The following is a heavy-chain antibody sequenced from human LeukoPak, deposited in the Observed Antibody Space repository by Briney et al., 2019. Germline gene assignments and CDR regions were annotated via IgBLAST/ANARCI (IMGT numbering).Heavy chain of an antibody. J-gene: IGHJ4*02. Sequence: QTGGSLRLSCAASGFTFSSYAMHWVRQAPGKGLEWLAIISYDGSHKYYADSVKGRFTISRDNSRNTLYLQMNSLRAEDTAVYYCAKHGTYYDFWSGQYYFDYWGQGTLVTVSS. CDR2: ISYDGSHK. V-gene: IGHV3-30-3*02. D-gene: IGHD3-3*01. CDR3: AKHGTYYDFWSGQYYFDY. CDR1: GFTFSSYA.